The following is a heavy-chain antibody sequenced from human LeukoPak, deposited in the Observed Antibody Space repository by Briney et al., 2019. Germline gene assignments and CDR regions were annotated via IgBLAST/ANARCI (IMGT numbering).Heavy chain of an antibody. V-gene: IGHV1-18*01. D-gene: IGHD6-19*01. Sequence: ASVKVSCKASGYTFTSYGISWVRQAPGQGLEWMGWISAYNGNTNYAQKLQGSVTMTTDTSTSTAYMELRSLRSDDTAVYYCARDGGSSGWSGIYHYYYYYMDVWGKGTTVTVSS. CDR3: ARDGGSSGWSGIYHYYYYYMDV. CDR2: ISAYNGNT. J-gene: IGHJ6*03. CDR1: GYTFTSYG.